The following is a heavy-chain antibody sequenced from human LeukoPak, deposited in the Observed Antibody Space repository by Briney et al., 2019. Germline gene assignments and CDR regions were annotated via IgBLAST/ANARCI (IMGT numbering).Heavy chain of an antibody. D-gene: IGHD6-19*01. CDR3: ARSVAGDHFDY. CDR1: GYSFTTYW. Sequence: GESLKISCKSPGYSFTTYWIGWVRQMPGKGLEWMGIIYPGDSDSRYNPSFQGQVTISADKSISTAYLHWSSLKASDTAMYYCARSVAGDHFDYWGQGTLVTVSS. J-gene: IGHJ4*02. V-gene: IGHV5-51*01. CDR2: IYPGDSDS.